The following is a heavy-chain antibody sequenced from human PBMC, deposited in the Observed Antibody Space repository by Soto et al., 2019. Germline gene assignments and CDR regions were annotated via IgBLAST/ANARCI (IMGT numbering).Heavy chain of an antibody. CDR1: GGSISSYY. CDR3: ARARSGYYQYYFDY. D-gene: IGHD3-22*01. V-gene: IGHV4-59*01. J-gene: IGHJ4*02. CDR2: IYYSGST. Sequence: SETLSLTCTVSGGSISSYYWSWIRQPPGKGLEWIGYIYYSGSTNYNPSLKSRVTISVDTSKNQFSLKLSSVTAADTAVYYCARARSGYYQYYFDYWGQGTLVTVAS.